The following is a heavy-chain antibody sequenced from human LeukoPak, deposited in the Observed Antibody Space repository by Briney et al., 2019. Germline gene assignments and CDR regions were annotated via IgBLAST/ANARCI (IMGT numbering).Heavy chain of an antibody. CDR2: IYYSGST. CDR3: ARCASGQQLVYYYYGMDV. CDR1: GGSISSYY. V-gene: IGHV4-59*01. Sequence: SETLSLTCTVSGGSISSYYWSWIRQPPGKGLEWIGHIYYSGSTNYNPSLKSRVTISVDTSKNQFSLKLSSVTAADTAVYYCARCASGQQLVYYYYGMDVWGQGTTVTVSS. D-gene: IGHD6-13*01. J-gene: IGHJ6*02.